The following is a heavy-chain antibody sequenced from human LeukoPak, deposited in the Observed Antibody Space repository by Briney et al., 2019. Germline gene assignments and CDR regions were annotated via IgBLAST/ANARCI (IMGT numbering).Heavy chain of an antibody. J-gene: IGHJ6*04. CDR3: ARGQWLVHYYYYGMDV. D-gene: IGHD6-19*01. CDR2: INHSGST. V-gene: IGHV4-34*01. CDR1: GGSFSGYY. Sequence: PSETLSLTCAVYGGSFSGYYWHWIRQPPGKGLEWVGEINHSGSTNYNPSLKSRVTISVDTSKNQFSLKLSSVTAADTAVYYCARGQWLVHYYYYGMDVWGKGTTVTVSS.